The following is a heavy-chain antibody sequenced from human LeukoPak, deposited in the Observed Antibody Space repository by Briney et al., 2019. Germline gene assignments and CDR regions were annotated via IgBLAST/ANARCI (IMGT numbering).Heavy chain of an antibody. CDR3: ARDLSGVTGYTYGRGIDY. V-gene: IGHV3-7*01. D-gene: IGHD5-18*01. Sequence: GGSLRLSCAGPGFTVSSNYMSWVRQAPGKGLEWVANIKKDGGEKYYVDSVKGRFTISGDNAKTSLYLQMNSLRAEDTAVYYCARDLSGVTGYTYGRGIDYWGQGTLVTVSS. CDR1: GFTVSSNY. J-gene: IGHJ4*02. CDR2: IKKDGGEK.